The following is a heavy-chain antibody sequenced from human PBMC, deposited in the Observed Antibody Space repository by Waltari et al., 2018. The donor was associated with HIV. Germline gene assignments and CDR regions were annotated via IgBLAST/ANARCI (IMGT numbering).Heavy chain of an antibody. CDR2: ISWNSGSI. V-gene: IGHV3-9*01. J-gene: IGHJ4*02. Sequence: EVQLVVSGGGLVQPGRSLRLSCAASGFTFDDYAMHWVRQAPGKGLEWVSGISWNSGSIGYADSVKGRFTISRDNAKNSLYLQMNSLRAEDTALYYCAKDLNFYGSGTLDYWGQGTLVTVSS. CDR3: AKDLNFYGSGTLDY. D-gene: IGHD3-10*01. CDR1: GFTFDDYA.